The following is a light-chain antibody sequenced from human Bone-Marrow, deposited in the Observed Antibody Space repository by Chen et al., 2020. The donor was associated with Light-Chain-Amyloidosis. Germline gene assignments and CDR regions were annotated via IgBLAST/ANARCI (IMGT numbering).Light chain of an antibody. Sequence: SYVLTQPSSVSVAPGQTATIACGGNNIGSTSVHWYQQTPGQAPRLVVYDDSDRPSGIPERLSGSNSGNTATLTISRVEAGDEADYDCQVWDRSSDRPGFGGGTKLTVL. CDR1: NIGSTS. CDR3: QVWDRSSDRPG. J-gene: IGLJ3*02. CDR2: DDS. V-gene: IGLV3-21*02.